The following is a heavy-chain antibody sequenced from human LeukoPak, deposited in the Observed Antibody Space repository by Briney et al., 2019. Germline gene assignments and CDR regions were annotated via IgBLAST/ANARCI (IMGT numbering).Heavy chain of an antibody. V-gene: IGHV3-30*02. J-gene: IGHJ4*02. D-gene: IGHD1-7*01. CDR2: IRYDGSNK. CDR1: GFTFSSYG. Sequence: GGSLRLSCAASGFTFSSYGMHWVRQAPGKGLEWVAFIRYDGSNKYYADSVKGRFTISRDNSKNTLYLQMNSLRAEDTAVYYCAKDERNWNYNLASQTYDWGQGTLVTVSS. CDR3: AKDERNWNYNLASQTYD.